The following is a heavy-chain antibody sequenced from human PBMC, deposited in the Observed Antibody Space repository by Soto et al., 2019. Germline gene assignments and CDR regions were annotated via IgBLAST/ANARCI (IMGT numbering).Heavy chain of an antibody. J-gene: IGHJ6*02. CDR3: ARILVAVTTSGGMDV. V-gene: IGHV1-3*01. CDR2: INAGNGNT. Sequence: ASVNVSCKSSGYTFTSYSIHWVRQAPGQRLEWMGWINAGNGNTKYSQKFQGRVTITRDTSASTAYMELSSLRSEDTAVYYCARILVAVTTSGGMDVWGQGTTVTVS. D-gene: IGHD4-17*01. CDR1: GYTFTSYS.